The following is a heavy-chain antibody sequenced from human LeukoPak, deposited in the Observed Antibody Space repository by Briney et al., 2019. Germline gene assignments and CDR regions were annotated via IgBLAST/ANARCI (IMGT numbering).Heavy chain of an antibody. Sequence: PGGTLRLSCAASGFTFSNYAMSWVRQSLGKGLEWVSALGGSGGSTYYADSVKGRFTISRDNSKNTLYLQMNSLRAEDTAVYYCAKDPLIRPGYSSTWYDYWGQGTLVTVSS. J-gene: IGHJ4*02. CDR1: GFTFSNYA. V-gene: IGHV3-23*01. D-gene: IGHD6-13*01. CDR2: LGGSGGST. CDR3: AKDPLIRPGYSSTWYDY.